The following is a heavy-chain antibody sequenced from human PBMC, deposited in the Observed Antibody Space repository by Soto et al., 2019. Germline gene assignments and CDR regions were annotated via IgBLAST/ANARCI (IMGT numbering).Heavy chain of an antibody. D-gene: IGHD2-15*01. J-gene: IGHJ6*02. CDR3: GRYCSGGSCHTLDYYGIDV. V-gene: IGHV1-69*13. Sequence: SLKVSCKASGGTFRNYGIGWVRQAPGQGLEWMGGIIPVFGTTNYAQKFQGRVTITADESTSTAYIEVSSLRSEDTAMFYCGRYCSGGSCHTLDYYGIDVWGEGTTVPVSS. CDR1: GGTFRNYG. CDR2: IIPVFGTT.